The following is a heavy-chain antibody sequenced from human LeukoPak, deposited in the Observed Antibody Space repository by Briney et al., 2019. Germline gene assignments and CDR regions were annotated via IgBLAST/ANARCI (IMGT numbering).Heavy chain of an antibody. D-gene: IGHD5-12*01. CDR1: GGSFSGYY. CDR3: ARERGGYGSMDV. CDR2: INHSGST. J-gene: IGHJ6*03. Sequence: PSETLSLTCAVYGGSFSGYYWSWIRQPPGKGLEWTGEINHSGSTNYNPSLKSRVTISVDTSKNQFSLKLSSVTAADTAVYYCARERGGYGSMDVWGKGTTVTVSS. V-gene: IGHV4-34*01.